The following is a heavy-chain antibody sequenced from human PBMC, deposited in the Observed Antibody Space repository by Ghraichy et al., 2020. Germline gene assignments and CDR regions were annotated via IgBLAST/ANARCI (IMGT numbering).Heavy chain of an antibody. V-gene: IGHV3-30*02. CDR1: GFTFSSYG. D-gene: IGHD6-13*01. CDR3: ANLGPGLQQLVSWTRFDP. J-gene: IGHJ5*02. CDR2: IRYDGSNK. Sequence: GGSLRLSCAASGFTFSSYGMHWVRQAPGKGLEWVAFIRYDGSNKYYADSVKGRFTISRDNSKNTLYLQMNRLRVDDTAVYYCANLGPGLQQLVSWTRFDPWGQGTLVTVSS.